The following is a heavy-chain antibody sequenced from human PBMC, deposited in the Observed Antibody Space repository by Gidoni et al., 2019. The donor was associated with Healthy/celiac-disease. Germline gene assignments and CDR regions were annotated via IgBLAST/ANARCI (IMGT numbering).Heavy chain of an antibody. J-gene: IGHJ4*02. CDR2: IFSDDEK. Sequence: QVTLKESGPVMVKPTETLTLTCTVSGPSLIHARMGVSWIRQPPGKALEWLAHIFSDDEKSFSTSLKSSLTISKDTTKRQVVLTMTNMHPADTATYYCAARGYYDFWIDYWGQGTLVTVSS. D-gene: IGHD3-3*01. CDR1: GPSLIHARMG. CDR3: AARGYYDFWIDY. V-gene: IGHV2-26*01.